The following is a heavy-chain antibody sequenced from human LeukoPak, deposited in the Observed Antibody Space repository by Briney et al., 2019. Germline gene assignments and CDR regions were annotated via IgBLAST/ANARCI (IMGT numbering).Heavy chain of an antibody. V-gene: IGHV3-7*01. CDR3: ARQVTSGFDP. CDR1: GFTFSNYW. CDR2: IDEDGSET. J-gene: IGHJ5*02. Sequence: PGGSLRLSCEVSGFTFSNYWMMWVRQAPGQGLEWVASIDEDGSETNYVDSVTGRFTVSRDHAKNSLFLQMNSLRAEDTAVYYCARQVTSGFDPWGQGTLVTVSS. D-gene: IGHD2-21*02.